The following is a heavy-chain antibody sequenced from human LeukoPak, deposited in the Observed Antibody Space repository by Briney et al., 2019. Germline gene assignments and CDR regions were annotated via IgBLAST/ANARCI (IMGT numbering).Heavy chain of an antibody. D-gene: IGHD2-2*01. J-gene: IGHJ6*02. V-gene: IGHV3-21*01. CDR1: GFTFSSYS. CDR3: ARVSVPAAAEYYYYGMDV. CDR2: ISSSSSYI. Sequence: GGSLRLSCAASGFTFSSYSMNRVRQAPGKGLEWVSSISSSSSYIYYADSVKGRFTISRDNAKNSLYLQMNSLRAEDTAVYYCARVSVPAAAEYYYYGMDVWGQGTTVTVSS.